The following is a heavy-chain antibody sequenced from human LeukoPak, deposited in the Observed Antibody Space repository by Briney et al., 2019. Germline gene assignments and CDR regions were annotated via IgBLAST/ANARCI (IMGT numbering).Heavy chain of an antibody. CDR3: AGEAAITIFGVDPWYFDL. J-gene: IGHJ2*01. D-gene: IGHD3-3*01. Sequence: SETLSLTCTVSGGSISNYWSWIRQPAGKGLEWIGRIYTSGSTNYNPSLKSRVTMSVDTSKNQFSLKLSSVTAADTAVYYCAGEAAITIFGVDPWYFDLWGRGTLVTVSS. V-gene: IGHV4-4*07. CDR1: GGSISNY. CDR2: IYTSGST.